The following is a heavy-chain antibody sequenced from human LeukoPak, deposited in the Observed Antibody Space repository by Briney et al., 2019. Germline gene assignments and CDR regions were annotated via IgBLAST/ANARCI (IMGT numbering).Heavy chain of an antibody. CDR1: GGSISSGGYS. CDR2: IYHSGST. V-gene: IGHV4-30-2*01. D-gene: IGHD2-2*02. Sequence: SQTLSLTCAVSGGSISSGGYSWSWIRQPPGKGLEWIGYIYHSGSTYYNPSLKSRVTISVDRSKNQFYLKLSSVTAADTAVYYCARVSGDCSSTSCYMDYFDYWGQGTLVTVSS. CDR3: ARVSGDCSSTSCYMDYFDY. J-gene: IGHJ4*02.